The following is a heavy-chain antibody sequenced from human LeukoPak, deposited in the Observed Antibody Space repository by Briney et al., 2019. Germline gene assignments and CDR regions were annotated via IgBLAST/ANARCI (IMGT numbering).Heavy chain of an antibody. CDR1: GGSISSSSYY. CDR3: ARAGYGDSDFDY. D-gene: IGHD4-17*01. CDR2: IYYSGST. V-gene: IGHV4-39*07. J-gene: IGHJ4*02. Sequence: SETLTLTCTVSGGSISSSSYYWGWIRQPPGKGLEWVGSIYYSGSTYYNPSLKSRVTISVDTSKNQFSLKLNSVTAADTAVYYCARAGYGDSDFDYWGQGTLVTVSS.